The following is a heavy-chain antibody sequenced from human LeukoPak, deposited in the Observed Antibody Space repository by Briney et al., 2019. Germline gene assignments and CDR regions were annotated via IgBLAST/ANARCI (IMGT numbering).Heavy chain of an antibody. V-gene: IGHV3-7*01. Sequence: PGGSLRLSCAASGFTFSTYWMSWVRQAPGKGLEWVANINQDGSEKYYVDSVKGRFTISRDNAKNSLYLQMNGLRAEDTAVYYCARDVVVAAASGSYYYGMDVWGQGTTVTVSS. D-gene: IGHD2-2*01. CDR2: INQDGSEK. CDR3: ARDVVVAAASGSYYYGMDV. CDR1: GFTFSTYW. J-gene: IGHJ6*02.